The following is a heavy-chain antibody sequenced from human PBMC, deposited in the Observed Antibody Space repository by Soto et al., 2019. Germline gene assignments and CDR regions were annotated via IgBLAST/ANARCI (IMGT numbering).Heavy chain of an antibody. J-gene: IGHJ6*02. CDR1: GGSIRRYY. Sequence: PXETLSLTGTVSGGSIRRYYWSWIRQPPGKGLEWIGYIYYSGSTNYNPSLKSRVTISVDTSKNQFSLKLSSVTAADTAVYYCARGPEVTMIVEWVYGMNVWGQGTTVTVSS. CDR3: ARGPEVTMIVEWVYGMNV. D-gene: IGHD3-22*01. CDR2: IYYSGST. V-gene: IGHV4-59*01.